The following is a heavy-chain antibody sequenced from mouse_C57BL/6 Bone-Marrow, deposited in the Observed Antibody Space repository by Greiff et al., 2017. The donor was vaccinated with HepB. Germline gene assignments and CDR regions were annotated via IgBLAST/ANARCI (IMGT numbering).Heavy chain of an antibody. J-gene: IGHJ3*01. Sequence: QVQLQQPGAELVKPGASVKLSCTASGYTFTSYWMPWVKQRPGQGLEWIGMIHPIRGSTNYNEKFKSKATLTVDKSSSTAYMQLSSLTSEDSTVYYCARSVGWLLLSWFAYWGQGALVTVSA. V-gene: IGHV1-64*01. CDR1: GYTFTSYW. CDR3: ARSVGWLLLSWFAY. CDR2: IHPIRGST. D-gene: IGHD2-3*01.